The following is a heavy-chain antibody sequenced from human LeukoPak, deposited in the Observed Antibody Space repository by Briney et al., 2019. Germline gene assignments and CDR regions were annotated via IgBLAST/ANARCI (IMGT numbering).Heavy chain of an antibody. CDR1: GFTFSSYG. CDR2: IRYDGSNK. CDR3: AKRYVVVAATDDAFDI. J-gene: IGHJ3*02. D-gene: IGHD2-15*01. V-gene: IGHV3-30*02. Sequence: PGGSLRLSCAASGFTFSSYGMHWVRQAPGKGLEWVAFIRYDGSNKYYADSVKGRFTISRDNSKNTLYLQMNSLRAEDTAVYYCAKRYVVVAATDDAFDIWGQGTMVTVSS.